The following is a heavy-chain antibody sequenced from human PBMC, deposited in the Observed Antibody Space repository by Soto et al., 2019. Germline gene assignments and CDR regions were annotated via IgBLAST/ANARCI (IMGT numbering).Heavy chain of an antibody. Sequence: PGGSLRLSCAASGFTFSSYGMHWVRQAPGKGLEWVAVIWYDGSNKYYADSVKGRFTISRDNSKNTQYLQMNSLRAEDTAVYYCARDTLYWVTIFGVAIIKAPVTSDYYGMDVWGQGTTVTVSS. J-gene: IGHJ6*02. V-gene: IGHV3-33*01. CDR3: ARDTLYWVTIFGVAIIKAPVTSDYYGMDV. D-gene: IGHD3-3*01. CDR2: IWYDGSNK. CDR1: GFTFSSYG.